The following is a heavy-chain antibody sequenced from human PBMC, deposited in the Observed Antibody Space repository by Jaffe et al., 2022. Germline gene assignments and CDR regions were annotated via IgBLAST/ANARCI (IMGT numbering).Heavy chain of an antibody. CDR2: INHSGST. Sequence: QVQLQQWGAGLLKPSETLSLTCAVYGGSFSGYYWSWIRQPPGKGLEWIGEINHSGSTNYNPSLKSRVTISVDTSKNQFSLKLSSVTAADTAVYYCARALGVGQQLVLRPLYYYYYMDVWGKGTTVTVSS. CDR1: GGSFSGYY. CDR3: ARALGVGQQLVLRPLYYYYYMDV. D-gene: IGHD6-13*01. J-gene: IGHJ6*03. V-gene: IGHV4-34*01.